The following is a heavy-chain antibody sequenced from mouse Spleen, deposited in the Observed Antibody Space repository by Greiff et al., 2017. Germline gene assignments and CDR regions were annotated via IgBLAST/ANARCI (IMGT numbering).Heavy chain of an antibody. CDR1: GYSITSGYY. J-gene: IGHJ4*01. CDR2: ISYDGSN. V-gene: IGHV3-6*01. Sequence: EVQRVESGPGLVKPSQSLSLTCSVTGYSITSGYYWNWIRQFPGNKLEWMGYISYDGSNNYNPSLKNRISITRDTSKNQFFLKLNSVTTEDTATYYCARGGYDGYYSYAMDYWGQGTSVTVSS. D-gene: IGHD2-3*01. CDR3: ARGGYDGYYSYAMDY.